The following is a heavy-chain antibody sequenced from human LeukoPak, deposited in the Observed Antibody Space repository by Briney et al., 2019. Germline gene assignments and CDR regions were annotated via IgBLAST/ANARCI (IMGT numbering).Heavy chain of an antibody. V-gene: IGHV4-34*10. CDR2: INHSGST. Sequence: SETLSLTCAVYGGSFSGYYWSWIRQPPGKGLEWIGEINHSGSTNYNHSLKSRLTMSVDTSKNQFSLKLSSVTAADTAVYFCARFSDGDYYFDYWGQGTLVIVSS. J-gene: IGHJ4*02. CDR1: GGSFSGYY. D-gene: IGHD4-17*01. CDR3: ARFSDGDYYFDY.